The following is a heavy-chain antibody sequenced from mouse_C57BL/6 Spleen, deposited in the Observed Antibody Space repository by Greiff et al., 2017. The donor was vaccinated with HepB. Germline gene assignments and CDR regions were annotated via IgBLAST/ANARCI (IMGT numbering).Heavy chain of an antibody. V-gene: IGHV1-82*01. Sequence: VQLQQSGPELVKPGASVKISCKASGYAFSSSWMNWVKQRPGKGLEWIGRIYPGDGDTNYNGKFKGKATLTADKSSSTAYMQRSSLTSEDSAVYACARRDCYGSSVWYFDVWGTGPTVTVAS. CDR2: IYPGDGDT. J-gene: IGHJ1*03. D-gene: IGHD1-1*01. CDR1: GYAFSSSW. CDR3: ARRDCYGSSVWYFDV.